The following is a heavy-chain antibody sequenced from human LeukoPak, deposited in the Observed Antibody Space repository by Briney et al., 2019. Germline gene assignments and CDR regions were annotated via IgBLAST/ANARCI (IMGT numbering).Heavy chain of an antibody. D-gene: IGHD5-12*01. CDR3: ARGNYRWLPNY. CDR2: INPSGGST. J-gene: IGHJ4*02. Sequence: GASVKVSCKASGYTFTGHYMHWVRQAPGQGLEWMGIINPSGGSTSYAQKFQGRVTMTRDMSTSTVYMELSSLRSEDTAVYYCARGNYRWLPNYWDQGTLVTVSS. V-gene: IGHV1-46*01. CDR1: GYTFTGHY.